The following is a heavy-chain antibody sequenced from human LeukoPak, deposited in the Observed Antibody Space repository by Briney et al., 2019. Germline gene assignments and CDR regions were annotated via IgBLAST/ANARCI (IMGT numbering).Heavy chain of an antibody. CDR3: GRDRESSSSWLLDY. J-gene: IGHJ4*02. CDR1: GGSISSNY. CDR2: IYYSGST. D-gene: IGHD6-13*01. V-gene: IGHV4-59*01. Sequence: SETLSLTCTVSGGSISSNYWSWIRQPPGKGLEWIGYIYYSGSTNYNPSLKSRVTISIDTSKNQFSLRLSSVTAADTAVYYCGRDRESSSSWLLDYWGQGTLVTVSS.